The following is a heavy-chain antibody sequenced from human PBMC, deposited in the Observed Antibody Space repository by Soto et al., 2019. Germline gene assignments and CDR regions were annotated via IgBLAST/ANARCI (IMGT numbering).Heavy chain of an antibody. V-gene: IGHV3-30*18. CDR3: AKASTAYGDYQCDY. Sequence: QVLLVESGGGVVQPGRSLRLSCAASGFTFSSYGMHWVRQAPGKGLEWVAVISYDGSNKYYADSVKGRFTISRDNSKYTLYLQLNCLRAEDTVVYYCAKASTAYGDYQCDYWGQGTLVTVSS. J-gene: IGHJ4*02. CDR2: ISYDGSNK. CDR1: GFTFSSYG. D-gene: IGHD4-17*01.